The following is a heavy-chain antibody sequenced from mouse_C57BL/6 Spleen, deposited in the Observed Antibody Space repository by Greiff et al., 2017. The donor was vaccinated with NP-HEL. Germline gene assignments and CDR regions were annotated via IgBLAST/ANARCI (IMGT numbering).Heavy chain of an antibody. CDR3: ARHYYGSSYEGYFDV. Sequence: EVKLMESGGGLVQPGGSLKLSCAASGFTFSDYYMYWVRQTPEKRLEWVAYISNGGGSTYYPDTVKGRFTISRDNAKNTLYLQMSRLKSEDTAMYYGARHYYGSSYEGYFDVWGTGTTVTVSS. J-gene: IGHJ1*03. D-gene: IGHD1-1*01. CDR1: GFTFSDYY. CDR2: ISNGGGST. V-gene: IGHV5-12*01.